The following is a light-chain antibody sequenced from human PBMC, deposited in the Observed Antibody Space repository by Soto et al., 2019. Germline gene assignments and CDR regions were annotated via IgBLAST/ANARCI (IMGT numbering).Light chain of an antibody. CDR3: QQFNNYLIT. Sequence: AIQLTQSPSSLSASVGERVTITCRASQGISSALAWYQQKPGKAPKLLIYDASSLESGVPSRFSGSGSGTDFTLTISSLQPEDFATYYCQQFNNYLITFGPGTKVDIK. J-gene: IGKJ3*01. CDR2: DAS. V-gene: IGKV1D-13*01. CDR1: QGISSA.